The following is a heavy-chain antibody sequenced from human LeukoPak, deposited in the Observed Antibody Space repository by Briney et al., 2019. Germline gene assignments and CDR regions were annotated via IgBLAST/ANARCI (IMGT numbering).Heavy chain of an antibody. CDR1: GGSISSGGYY. D-gene: IGHD3-22*01. Sequence: SQTLSLTCTVSGGSISSGGYYWSWIRQHPGKGLEWIGYIYYSGSTYYNPSLKSRVTISVDTSKNQFSLKLSSVTAADTAVYYCASAYYYDSSGYYGPFDYWGQGTLVTVSS. CDR3: ASAYYYDSSGYYGPFDY. J-gene: IGHJ4*02. CDR2: IYYSGST. V-gene: IGHV4-31*03.